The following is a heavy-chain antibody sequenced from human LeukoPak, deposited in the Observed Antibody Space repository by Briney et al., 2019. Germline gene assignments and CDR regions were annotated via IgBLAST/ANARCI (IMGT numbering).Heavy chain of an antibody. Sequence: PGGSLRLSCAASGFTFSSYWMSWVRQAPGKGLEWVANIKQDGSEKYYVDSAKGRFTISRDNAKNSLYLQMNSLRAEDTAVYYCATWVAATWFDPWGQGTLVTVSS. J-gene: IGHJ5*02. CDR3: ATWVAATWFDP. V-gene: IGHV3-7*01. CDR2: IKQDGSEK. CDR1: GFTFSSYW. D-gene: IGHD2-15*01.